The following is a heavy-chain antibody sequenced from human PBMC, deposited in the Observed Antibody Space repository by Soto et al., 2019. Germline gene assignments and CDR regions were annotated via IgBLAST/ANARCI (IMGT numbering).Heavy chain of an antibody. CDR3: AREPRSTRVNAFDI. Sequence: QVQLVQSGAEVKKPGASVKVSCKASGYTFTGYYMHWVRQAPGQGLEWMGWINPNSGGTKYAQKFQGWVTMTRDTSISTAYMELSRLRSVDTAVYSCAREPRSTRVNAFDIWGQGTMFTVSS. CDR2: INPNSGGT. D-gene: IGHD6-13*01. CDR1: GYTFTGYY. V-gene: IGHV1-2*04. J-gene: IGHJ3*02.